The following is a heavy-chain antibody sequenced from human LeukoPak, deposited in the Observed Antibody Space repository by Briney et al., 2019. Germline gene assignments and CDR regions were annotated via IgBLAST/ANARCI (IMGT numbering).Heavy chain of an antibody. D-gene: IGHD2-15*01. CDR2: ISSSSSYI. CDR1: GFTFSSYS. V-gene: IGHV3-21*01. CDR3: ARKCCSGGINPVSPYYYYGMDV. Sequence: GGSLRLSCAASGFTFSSYSMNWVRQAPGKGLEWVSSISSSSSYIYYADSVKGRFTISRDNAKNSLYLQMNSLRAEDTAVYYCARKCCSGGINPVSPYYYYGMDVWGQGTTVTVSS. J-gene: IGHJ6*02.